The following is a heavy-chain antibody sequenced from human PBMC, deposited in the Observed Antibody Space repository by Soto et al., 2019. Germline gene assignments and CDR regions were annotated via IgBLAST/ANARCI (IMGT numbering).Heavy chain of an antibody. CDR1: GFTFSNYA. CDR2: ISGSGGRT. J-gene: IGHJ4*02. Sequence: EVQLLESGGGLVQPGGSLRLSCAAPGFTFSNYAMSWVRQAPGKGLEWVSGISGSGGRTYYADSVKGRFTISGDNSKNTLYLQMNSLRAEDRAVYYCAKEGPMVSYFDYWGQGTLVTVSS. D-gene: IGHD5-18*01. V-gene: IGHV3-23*01. CDR3: AKEGPMVSYFDY.